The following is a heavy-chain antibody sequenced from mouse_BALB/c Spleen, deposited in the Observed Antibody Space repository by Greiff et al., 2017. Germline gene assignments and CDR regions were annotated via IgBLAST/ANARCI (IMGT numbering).Heavy chain of an antibody. CDR1: GFTFSSYA. CDR3: AREGIPHYYGSSFYAMDY. V-gene: IGHV5-9-4*01. CDR2: ISSGGSYT. J-gene: IGHJ4*01. D-gene: IGHD1-1*01. Sequence: EVQLVESGGGLVKPGGSLKLSCAASGFTFSSYAMSWVRQSPEKRLEWVAEISSGGSYTYYPDTVTGRFTISRDNAKNTLYLEMSSLRSEDTAMYYCAREGIPHYYGSSFYAMDYWGQGTSVTVSS.